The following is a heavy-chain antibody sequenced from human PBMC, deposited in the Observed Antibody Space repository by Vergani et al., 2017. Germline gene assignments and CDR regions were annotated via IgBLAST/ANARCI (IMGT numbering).Heavy chain of an antibody. V-gene: IGHV3-64D*06. CDR3: ARDKDYYGSGSAFDY. CDR2: ISSNGGST. Sequence: EVQLVESGGGLVQPGGSLRLSCSASGFTFSSYAMHWVRQAPGKGLEYVSAISSNGGSTYYADSVKGRFTISRDNSKNTLYLQMSSLRAEDTAVYYCARDKDYYGSGSAFDYWGQGTLVTVSS. J-gene: IGHJ4*02. CDR1: GFTFSSYA. D-gene: IGHD3-10*01.